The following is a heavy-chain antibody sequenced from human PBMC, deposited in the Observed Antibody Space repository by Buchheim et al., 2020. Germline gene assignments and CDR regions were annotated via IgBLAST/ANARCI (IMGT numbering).Heavy chain of an antibody. D-gene: IGHD5-24*01. J-gene: IGHJ4*02. CDR1: GLSLRNVGVS. CDR3: ASENDYNALDS. Sequence: QVSLRESGPAHVRTTETLTLICTVSGLSLRNVGVSVSWIRRPPGKPLQWLARIDWDDYKYYNTSLQARLTVSKRPSKKQVVLTLTNVDPADTATYYCASENDYNALDSWGQGTL. V-gene: IGHV2-70*15. CDR2: IDWDDYK.